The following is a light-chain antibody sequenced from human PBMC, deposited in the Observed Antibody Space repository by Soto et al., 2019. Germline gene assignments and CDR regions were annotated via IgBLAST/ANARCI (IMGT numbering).Light chain of an antibody. J-gene: IGLJ2*01. CDR2: EVS. CDR3: SSYTSSSTLV. V-gene: IGLV2-18*02. Sequence: QSVLTQPPSVSGSPVQSVTISCTGTSSDVGSYNRVSWYQQPPGTAPKLMIYEVSNRPSGVPDRFSGSKSGNTASLTISGLQAEDEADYYCSSYTSSSTLVFGGGTKLTVL. CDR1: SSDVGSYNR.